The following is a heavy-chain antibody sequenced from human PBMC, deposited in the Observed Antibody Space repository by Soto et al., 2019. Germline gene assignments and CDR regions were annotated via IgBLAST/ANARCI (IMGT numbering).Heavy chain of an antibody. Sequence: QVQLVESGGGVVQPGRSLRLSCAASGFTFSSYAMHWVRQAPGKGLEWVALISYDGSNKYYADSVKGRFTISRDNSKNTLYLQMNSLRAEDMAVSYCARAATIFGVVSYFEYWGKGTLVTVSS. V-gene: IGHV3-30-3*01. J-gene: IGHJ4*02. CDR1: GFTFSSYA. CDR3: ARAATIFGVVSYFEY. D-gene: IGHD3-3*01. CDR2: ISYDGSNK.